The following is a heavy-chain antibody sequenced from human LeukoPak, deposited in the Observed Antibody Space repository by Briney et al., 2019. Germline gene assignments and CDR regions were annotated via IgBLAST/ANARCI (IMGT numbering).Heavy chain of an antibody. D-gene: IGHD3-3*01. J-gene: IGHJ4*02. CDR1: GFPFAPFW. CDR2: MNRDGSKK. CDR3: ARGIDEWLYLNY. Sequence: LGGSLRLSCAASGFPFAPFWMTWVRQAPGKGPEFVATMNRDGSKKAYGNSVRGRFIISSDKDNKSLHLQMSSLRAEDTAVYYCARGIDEWLYLNYWGQGALVTVSS. V-gene: IGHV3-7*04.